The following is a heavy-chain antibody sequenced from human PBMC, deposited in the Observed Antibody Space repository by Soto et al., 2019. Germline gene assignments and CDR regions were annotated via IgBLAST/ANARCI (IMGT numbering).Heavy chain of an antibody. Sequence: SETLSLTCTVAGGYISRYYWSWIRQPPGKGLEWIGYIYYSGSTNYNPSLKSRVTISVDTSKNQFSLKLSSVTAADTAVYYCAREDYYDSSGYLGKYYYGMDVWGQGTTVTVSS. CDR1: GGYISRYY. CDR3: AREDYYDSSGYLGKYYYGMDV. D-gene: IGHD3-22*01. V-gene: IGHV4-59*12. J-gene: IGHJ6*02. CDR2: IYYSGST.